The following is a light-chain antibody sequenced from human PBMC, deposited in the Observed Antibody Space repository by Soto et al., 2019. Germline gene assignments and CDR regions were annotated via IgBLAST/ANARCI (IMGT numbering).Light chain of an antibody. CDR1: QSLVHSDGHTY. V-gene: IGKV2-24*01. J-gene: IGKJ1*01. CDR2: QIS. CDR3: MQCTHFPRT. Sequence: DIVLTQTQLSSPVTLGQPASISCRSSQSLVHSDGHTYLSWLQQRPGQPPRLLIYQISNRFSGVPDRFSGSGAGTDFTLKISRVEAEDVGVYYCMQCTHFPRTFGQGTKV.